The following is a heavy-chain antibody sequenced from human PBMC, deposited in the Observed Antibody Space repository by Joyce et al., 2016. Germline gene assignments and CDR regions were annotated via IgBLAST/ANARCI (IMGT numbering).Heavy chain of an antibody. V-gene: IGHV3-48*02. Sequence: EVQLVESGGTLIQPGGFLRLSCAASGFAFRDYSMNWVRQVPGKGLEWISSITSSSATVAYADSVKGRFTISRDNAKKSLYLQMNSLRDEDTAVYYCATQTPKMTYYYFGMDVWGQGTTVTVSS. CDR2: ITSSSATV. CDR1: GFAFRDYS. D-gene: IGHD5-24*01. CDR3: ATQTPKMTYYYFGMDV. J-gene: IGHJ6*02.